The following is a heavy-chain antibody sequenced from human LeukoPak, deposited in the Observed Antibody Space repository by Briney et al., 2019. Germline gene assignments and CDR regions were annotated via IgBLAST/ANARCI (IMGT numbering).Heavy chain of an antibody. CDR2: MNPNSGNT. Sequence: GASVKVSCKASGYTFTSYDINWVRQAPGQGLEWMGWMNPNSGNTGYAQKFQGRVTMTRNTSISTAYMELSSLRSEDTAVYYCARVSSYSFYYYYYMDVWGKGTTVTVSS. D-gene: IGHD6-6*01. CDR1: GYTFTSYD. V-gene: IGHV1-8*01. CDR3: ARVSSYSFYYYYYMDV. J-gene: IGHJ6*03.